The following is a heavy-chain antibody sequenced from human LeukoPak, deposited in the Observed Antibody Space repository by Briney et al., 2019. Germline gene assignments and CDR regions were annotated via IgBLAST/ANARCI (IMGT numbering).Heavy chain of an antibody. CDR1: GFTFSSYA. CDR3: ARGTHASYYYYMDV. D-gene: IGHD1/OR15-1a*01. CDR2: ISYDGSNK. V-gene: IGHV3-30*04. Sequence: GGSLRLSCAASGFTFSSYAMHWVRQAPGKGLEWVAVISYDGSNKYYADSVKGRFTISRDNSKNTLYLQMNSLRAEDTAVYYCARGTHASYYYYMDVWGKGTTVTVSS. J-gene: IGHJ6*03.